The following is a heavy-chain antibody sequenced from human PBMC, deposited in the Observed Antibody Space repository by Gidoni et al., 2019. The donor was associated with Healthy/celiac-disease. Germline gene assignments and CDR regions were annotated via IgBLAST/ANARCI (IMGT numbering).Heavy chain of an antibody. J-gene: IGHJ4*02. V-gene: IGHV3-33*01. D-gene: IGHD3-3*01. CDR1: GFTFSSYG. CDR3: ARAKNRFLEWLLLGY. Sequence: QVQLVESGGGVVQPGRSLRLSCAASGFTFSSYGMHWVRQAPGKGLEWVAGIWYDGSNKYYADSVKGRFTISRDNSKNTLYLQMNSLRAEDTAVYYCARAKNRFLEWLLLGYWGQGTLVTVSS. CDR2: IWYDGSNK.